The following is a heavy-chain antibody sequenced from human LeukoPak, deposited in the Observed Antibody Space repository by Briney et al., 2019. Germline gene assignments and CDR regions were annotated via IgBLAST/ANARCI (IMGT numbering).Heavy chain of an antibody. CDR2: IYYSGST. V-gene: IGHV4-31*03. J-gene: IGHJ4*02. CDR3: ARQYSGSYYFDY. D-gene: IGHD1-26*01. Sequence: SETLSLTCTVSGGSISSGGYYWSWIRQHPGKGLEWIGYIYYSGSTYYNPSLKSRVTISVDTSKNQFSLKLSSVTAADTAVYYCARQYSGSYYFDYWGQGTLVTLSS. CDR1: GGSISSGGYY.